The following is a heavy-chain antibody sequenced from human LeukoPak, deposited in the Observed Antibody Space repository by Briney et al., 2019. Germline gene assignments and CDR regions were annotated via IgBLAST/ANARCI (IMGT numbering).Heavy chain of an antibody. CDR2: INPSGGST. J-gene: IGHJ5*02. D-gene: IGHD6-6*01. V-gene: IGHV1-46*01. Sequence: GASVKVSCKSSGYTFTSHYMHWVRQAPGQGLEWMGIINPSGGSTSYAQKFQGRVTMTRDMSTSTDYMELRSLRSDDTAVYYRAREYSSSSFRWFDPWGQGTLVTVSS. CDR1: GYTFTSHY. CDR3: AREYSSSSFRWFDP.